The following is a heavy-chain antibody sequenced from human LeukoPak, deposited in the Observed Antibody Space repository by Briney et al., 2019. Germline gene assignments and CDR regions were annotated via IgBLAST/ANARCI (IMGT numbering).Heavy chain of an antibody. J-gene: IGHJ4*02. CDR1: GFTFDDYA. CDR2: ISWNSGSI. Sequence: GGSLRLSCAASGFTFDDYAMHWVRHAPGKGLEWVSGISWNSGSIGYAGSVKGRFTTSSDNAKTSLHLQMNSLRAEDTALYYCAKDMTHAPADSGYDYWGQGTLVTFSS. CDR3: AKDMTHAPADSGYDY. D-gene: IGHD5-12*01. V-gene: IGHV3-9*01.